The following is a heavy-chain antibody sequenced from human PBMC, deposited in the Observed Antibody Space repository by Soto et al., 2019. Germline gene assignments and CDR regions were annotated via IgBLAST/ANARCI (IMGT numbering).Heavy chain of an antibody. CDR3: ARHLFGSGNWFDP. D-gene: IGHD3-10*02. CDR1: GFTFSSYW. J-gene: IGHJ5*02. CDR2: IRQDGSEK. Sequence: GGSLRLSCAASGFTFSSYWMSWVRQAPGKGLEWVANIRQDGSEKYYVDSVKGRFTISRDNAKNSLYLQMNSLRAEDTAVYYCARHLFGSGNWFDPWGQGTLVTVSS. V-gene: IGHV3-7*01.